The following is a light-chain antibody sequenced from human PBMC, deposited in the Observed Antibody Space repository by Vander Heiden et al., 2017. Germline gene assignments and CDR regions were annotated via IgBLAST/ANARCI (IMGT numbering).Light chain of an antibody. CDR1: QYIGKY. J-gene: IGKJ2*01. CDR2: AAS. V-gene: IGKV1-33*01. Sequence: DIQMTQSPAFLSASVGDRVTITCQASQYIGKYLSWYQQKPGKAPNLLIYAASNLEGGVPSRFSASGSGTEFILTINSLQPEDIAVYYCQQHESLPTFGQGTKVEIK. CDR3: QQHESLPT.